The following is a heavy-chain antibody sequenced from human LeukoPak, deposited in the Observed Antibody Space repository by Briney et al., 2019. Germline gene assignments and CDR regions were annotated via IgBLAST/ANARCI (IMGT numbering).Heavy chain of an antibody. CDR3: ARDRLRWPKIDY. D-gene: IGHD4-23*01. CDR1: GGSISSSTFY. Sequence: PSETLSLTCTVSGGSISSSTFYWGWIRQPPGKGLEWIGTIYYSGSTFYNPSLKSRVTVSVDTSKNQFSLKLSSLTAADTAVYYCARDRLRWPKIDYWGQGTLVTVSS. CDR2: IYYSGST. J-gene: IGHJ4*02. V-gene: IGHV4-39*07.